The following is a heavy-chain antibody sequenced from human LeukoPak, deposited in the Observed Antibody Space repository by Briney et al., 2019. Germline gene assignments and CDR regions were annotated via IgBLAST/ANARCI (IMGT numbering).Heavy chain of an antibody. V-gene: IGHV4-39*01. Sequence: ETSSLTCTVSGGSISSSSYYWGWIRQPPGKGLEWIGSIYYRGSSSYYNPSLKSRVTISVDTSKNQSSLKLSSVTAADTAVYYCARRAREFGWVFDYWGQGTLVTVSS. D-gene: IGHD6-19*01. CDR2: IYYRGSSS. J-gene: IGHJ4*02. CDR1: GGSISSSSYY. CDR3: ARRAREFGWVFDY.